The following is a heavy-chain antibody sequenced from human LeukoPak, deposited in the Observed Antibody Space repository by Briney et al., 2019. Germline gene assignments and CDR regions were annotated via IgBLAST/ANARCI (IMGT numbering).Heavy chain of an antibody. Sequence: GGSLRLSCAASGFTFSDYYMSWIRQAPGKGLEWVSYISSSGSTIYYADSVKGRFTISRDNSKNTLYLQMNSLRAEDTAVYYCAKLMGIAVAGPKSDLDYWGQGTLVTVSS. J-gene: IGHJ4*02. D-gene: IGHD6-19*01. CDR3: AKLMGIAVAGPKSDLDY. CDR2: ISSSGSTI. V-gene: IGHV3-11*04. CDR1: GFTFSDYY.